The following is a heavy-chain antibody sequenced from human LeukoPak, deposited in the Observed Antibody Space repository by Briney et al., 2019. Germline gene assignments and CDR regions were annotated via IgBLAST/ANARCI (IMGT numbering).Heavy chain of an antibody. CDR3: VREERGYCSGGSCTGPFVS. CDR1: GDTFTSYN. CDR2: MNPNSGNT. V-gene: IGHV1-8*01. D-gene: IGHD2-15*01. Sequence: ASVRLSCKASGDTFTSYNMNWLRQATGQGLEWMGWMNPNSGNTGSEQKFQGRGPMTTTSAISTAYMELISLGSEDTAVYYCVREERGYCSGGSCTGPFVSWGQGTLVIVSS. J-gene: IGHJ4*02.